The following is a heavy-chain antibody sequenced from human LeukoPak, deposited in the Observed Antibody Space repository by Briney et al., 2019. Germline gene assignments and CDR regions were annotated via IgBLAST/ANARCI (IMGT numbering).Heavy chain of an antibody. CDR1: GFTFSSYW. CDR2: INGVGGNI. J-gene: IGHJ6*02. D-gene: IGHD3-9*01. CDR3: TRDLMDYDVSTGLHPYYMDV. V-gene: IGHV3-74*03. Sequence: GLLRLSCLASGFTFSSYWMHGFPQHPRKGLVWVSRINGVGGNITYATSGRARFTVYRDNPKTPLYLQMNTLRVEDTAVYYCTRDLMDYDVSTGLHPYYMDVWGQGTTGTVSS.